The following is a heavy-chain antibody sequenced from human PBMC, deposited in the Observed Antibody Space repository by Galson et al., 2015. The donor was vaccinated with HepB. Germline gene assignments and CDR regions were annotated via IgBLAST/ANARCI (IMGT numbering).Heavy chain of an antibody. J-gene: IGHJ6*02. V-gene: IGHV3-48*02. Sequence: SLRLSCAASGFTFSSYSMNWVRQAPGKGLEWVSYISSSSSTIYYADSVKGRFTISRDNAKNSLYLQMNSLRDEDTAVYYCARDLLSGSYAYYYYGMDVWGQGTTVTVSS. D-gene: IGHD1-26*01. CDR3: ARDLLSGSYAYYYYGMDV. CDR1: GFTFSSYS. CDR2: ISSSSSTI.